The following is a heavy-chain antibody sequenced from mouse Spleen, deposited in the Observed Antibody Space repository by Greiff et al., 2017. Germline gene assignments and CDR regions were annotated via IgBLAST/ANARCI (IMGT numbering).Heavy chain of an antibody. V-gene: IGHV5-9*01. CDR3: ARRTGRYYFDY. CDR1: GFTFSSYA. CDR2: ISSGGGNT. Sequence: EVMLVESGGGLVKLGGSLKLSCAASGFTFSSYAMSWVRQTPEKRLEWVATISSGGGNTYYPDSVKGRFTISRDNAKNTLYLQMSSLKSEDTAMYYCARRTGRYYFDYWGQGTTLTVSS. J-gene: IGHJ2*01. D-gene: IGHD4-1*01.